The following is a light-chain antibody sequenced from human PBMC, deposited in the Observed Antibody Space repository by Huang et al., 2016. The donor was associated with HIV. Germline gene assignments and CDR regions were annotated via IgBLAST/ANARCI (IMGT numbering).Light chain of an antibody. J-gene: IGKJ1*01. Sequence: DIPMTQSPSSLSASIGDRITISCRASQDIDAYLAWYQHKPGKVPNLLIYAASTLQSGVPSRFSGSGSGTNFTLTIGSLQPEDVGSYYCQKYDDVPRTFGHGTKVEIK. CDR1: QDIDAY. CDR3: QKYDDVPRT. V-gene: IGKV1-27*01. CDR2: AAS.